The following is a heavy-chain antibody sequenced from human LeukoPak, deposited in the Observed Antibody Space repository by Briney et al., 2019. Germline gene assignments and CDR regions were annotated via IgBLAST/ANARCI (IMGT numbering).Heavy chain of an antibody. Sequence: GGSLRLSCAASGFPFSSYWMHWVRQGPGRGLVWVSRIIGDGSGTNYADSVQGRFTASRDNTKNTWSLEMNSLRAEDTAVYYCVVGGSPGYWGQGTLVTVSS. CDR1: GFPFSSYW. CDR3: VVGGSPGY. V-gene: IGHV3-74*01. J-gene: IGHJ4*02. CDR2: IIGDGSGT. D-gene: IGHD2-15*01.